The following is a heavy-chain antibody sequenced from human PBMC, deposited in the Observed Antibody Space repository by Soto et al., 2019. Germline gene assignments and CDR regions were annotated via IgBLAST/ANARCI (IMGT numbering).Heavy chain of an antibody. CDR3: AKGRGGSGSLTPRVDF. CDR1: GFTFNNYA. CDR2: ISGGGDTT. Sequence: VQLLDSGGGLVQPGGSLRLSCAASGFTFNNYAMTWVRQAPGKGLEWVSAISGGGDTTSYADSVKGRFTVSRDGSKNRLYLQMSSLRAEDTALYYCAKGRGGSGSLTPRVDFWGQGTLVTVSS. D-gene: IGHD3-10*01. V-gene: IGHV3-23*01. J-gene: IGHJ4*02.